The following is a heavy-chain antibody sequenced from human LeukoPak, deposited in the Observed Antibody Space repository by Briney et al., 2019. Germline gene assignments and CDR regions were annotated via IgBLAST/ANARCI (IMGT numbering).Heavy chain of an antibody. D-gene: IGHD1-26*01. V-gene: IGHV4-39*01. CDR2: VYDSGST. CDR1: GGSISNSAYY. CDR3: ARLGVGATGY. J-gene: IGHJ4*02. Sequence: SETLSLTCTVSGGSISNSAYYWGWIRQPPGKGLEWIGSVYDSGSTYYNPSLKSRVTISVDTSKNQSSLKLSSVTAADTAVYYCARLGVGATGYWGQGTLVTVSS.